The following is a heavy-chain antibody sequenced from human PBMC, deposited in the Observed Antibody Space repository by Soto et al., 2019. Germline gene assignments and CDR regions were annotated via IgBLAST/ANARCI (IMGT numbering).Heavy chain of an antibody. CDR2: IKSKTDGGTT. Sequence: EVQLVESGGGLVKPGGSLRLSCAASGFTFSNAWMNWVRQAPGKGLEWVGRIKSKTDGGTTDYAAPVKGRFTISRDDSKNTLYLQMNSLKTEDTAVYYCTTVIGSRDWLLNYYYYYYGMDVWGQGTTVTVSS. V-gene: IGHV3-15*07. CDR3: TTVIGSRDWLLNYYYYYYGMDV. CDR1: GFTFSNAW. J-gene: IGHJ6*02. D-gene: IGHD3-9*01.